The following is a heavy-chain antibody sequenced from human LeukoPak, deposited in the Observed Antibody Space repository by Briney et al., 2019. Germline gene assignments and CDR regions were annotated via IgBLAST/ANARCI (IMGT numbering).Heavy chain of an antibody. D-gene: IGHD3-22*01. J-gene: IGHJ4*02. V-gene: IGHV3-30*02. CDR1: GFIFSTYG. CDR3: AGPDRYYYDSSGYPGY. Sequence: QTGGSLRLSCAASGFIFSTYGMSWVRQAPGTGLEGVAFIRYDGTNQYYTDSVKGRFTISRDNSKNTLYLQMNNLTPEDTAVYYCAGPDRYYYDSSGYPGYWGQGTLVTVSS. CDR2: IRYDGTNQ.